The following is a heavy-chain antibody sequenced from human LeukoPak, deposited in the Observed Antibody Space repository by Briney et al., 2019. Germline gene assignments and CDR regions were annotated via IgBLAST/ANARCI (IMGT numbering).Heavy chain of an antibody. D-gene: IGHD6-19*01. CDR1: GFTFDDYA. CDR2: ISGNSGSI. CDR3: AKAYGSGWYRPLDY. J-gene: IGHJ4*02. Sequence: GGSLRLSCAASGFTFDDYAMYWVRQAPGKGLEWVSGISGNSGSIGYADSVKGRFTISRDNAKNSLYLQMNSLRAEDTALYYCAKAYGSGWYRPLDYWGQGTLVTVSS. V-gene: IGHV3-9*01.